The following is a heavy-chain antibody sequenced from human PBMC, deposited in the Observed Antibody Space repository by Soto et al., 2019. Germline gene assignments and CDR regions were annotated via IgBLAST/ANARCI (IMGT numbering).Heavy chain of an antibody. J-gene: IGHJ1*01. CDR3: AADGTGIAAAGNKKAEYLQQ. Sequence: ASVKVSCKASGFTFTSSAVQWVRQARGQRLEWIGWIVVGSGNTNYAQKFQERVTITRDMSTSTAYMELSSLRSEDTAVYYCAADGTGIAAAGNKKAEYLQQWGQGNLVTVSS. V-gene: IGHV1-58*01. CDR2: IVVGSGNT. D-gene: IGHD6-13*01. CDR1: GFTFTSSA.